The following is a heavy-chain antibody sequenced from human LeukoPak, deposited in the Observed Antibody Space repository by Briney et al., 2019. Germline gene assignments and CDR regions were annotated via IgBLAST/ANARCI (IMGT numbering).Heavy chain of an antibody. V-gene: IGHV3-30*04. CDR3: ARDGSTVSTIGYWFDP. CDR1: GFTFRSYA. CDR2: ISYDGSNK. Sequence: GGSLRLSCAASGFTFRSYAMHWDRQAPGKGLEWVAVISYDGSNKYYADSVKGRFTISRDNSKNTLNLQMNSLRAEDTAMYYCARDGSTVSTIGYWFDPWGQGTLVTVSS. D-gene: IGHD5/OR15-5a*01. J-gene: IGHJ5*02.